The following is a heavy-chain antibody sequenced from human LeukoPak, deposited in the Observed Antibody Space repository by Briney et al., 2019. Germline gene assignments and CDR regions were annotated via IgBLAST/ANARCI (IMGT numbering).Heavy chain of an antibody. V-gene: IGHV3-23*01. D-gene: IGHD6-19*01. J-gene: IGHJ4*02. Sequence: PGGSLRLSCAASGFTFSSYGMSWVRQAPGKGLEWVSAISGSGGGTYYADSVKGRFTIARDNSKNTLYLQMSSLRAEDTAVYYCAISTSGSFGYWGQGTLVTVSS. CDR2: ISGSGGGT. CDR1: GFTFSSYG. CDR3: AISTSGSFGY.